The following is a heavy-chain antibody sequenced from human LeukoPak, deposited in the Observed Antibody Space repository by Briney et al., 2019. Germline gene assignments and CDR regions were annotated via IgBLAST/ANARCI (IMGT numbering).Heavy chain of an antibody. D-gene: IGHD2-15*01. CDR1: GFTFSSYG. J-gene: IGHJ4*02. Sequence: GGSLRLSCAASGFTFSSYGMHWVRQAPGKGLEWVAIISYDGSNKYYADSVKGRFTISRDNSKNTLYLRMNSLRAEDTAVYYCAKAASRGLYCSGGSCYALVYWGQGTLVTVSS. CDR3: AKAASRGLYCSGGSCYALVY. V-gene: IGHV3-30*18. CDR2: ISYDGSNK.